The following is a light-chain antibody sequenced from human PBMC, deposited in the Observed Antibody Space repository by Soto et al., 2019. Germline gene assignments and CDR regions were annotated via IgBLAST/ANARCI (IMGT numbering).Light chain of an antibody. CDR1: SSDVGRYDY. V-gene: IGLV2-11*01. Sequence: QSVLAQPRSVSGSPGQSVTISCTGTSSDVGRYDYVSWYQQHPGKAPKVIIYDVNERPSGVPNRFSGSKSGNTASLTISGLQADDETDYYCCSYAGSSTPYVFGTGTKGTVL. J-gene: IGLJ1*01. CDR2: DVN. CDR3: CSYAGSSTPYV.